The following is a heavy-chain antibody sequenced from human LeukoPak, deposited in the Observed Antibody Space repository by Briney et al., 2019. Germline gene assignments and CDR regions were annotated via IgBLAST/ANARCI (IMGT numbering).Heavy chain of an antibody. CDR1: GFTFSSYE. CDR2: ISNSDSTI. V-gene: IGHV3-48*03. Sequence: GGSLRLSCAASGFTFSSYETNWVRQAPGKGLEWVSYISNSDSTIHYADSVKGRFTISRDNAQNSLYLQMSSLRAEDTAVYYCARVTDDYGDHYYGMDVWGQGTTVTVSS. CDR3: ARVTDDYGDHYYGMDV. J-gene: IGHJ6*02. D-gene: IGHD4-17*01.